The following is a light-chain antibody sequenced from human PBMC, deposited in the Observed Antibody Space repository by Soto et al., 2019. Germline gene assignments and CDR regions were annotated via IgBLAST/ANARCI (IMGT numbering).Light chain of an antibody. CDR1: QSISSY. V-gene: IGKV1-39*01. CDR2: AAS. Sequence: DIQMTQSPSSLSASVGDRVTITCRASQSISSYLNWYQQKPGKAPKLLIYAASSLQSGVPSRFSGSGSGTDFNLTISSLQPEDFATYYCQQSYSTTQTFGQGTKLEIK. J-gene: IGKJ2*01. CDR3: QQSYSTTQT.